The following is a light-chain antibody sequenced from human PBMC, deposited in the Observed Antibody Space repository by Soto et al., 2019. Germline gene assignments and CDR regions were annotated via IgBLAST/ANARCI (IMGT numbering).Light chain of an antibody. CDR2: GAS. CDR1: QSVSSSY. CDR3: QQYGSSPPT. Sequence: EIVLTKSPGTLSLSPGERATLSCRASQSVSSSYLAWYQQKPGQAPRLLIYGASSRATDIPDRFSGSGSGTDFTLTISRLEPEDFAVYYCQQYGSSPPTFGPGTKVDIK. V-gene: IGKV3-20*01. J-gene: IGKJ3*01.